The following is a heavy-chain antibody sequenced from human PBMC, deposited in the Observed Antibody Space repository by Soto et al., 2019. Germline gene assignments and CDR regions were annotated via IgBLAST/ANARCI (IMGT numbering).Heavy chain of an antibody. V-gene: IGHV4-30-2*01. CDR1: GGSISSGGYS. Sequence: QLQLQESGSGLVKPSQTLSLTCTVSGGSISSGGYSWSWIRQPPGKGLEWIGYTYHSGSTYYNPSLKSRVTISVGWAMTQSSLKLSSVTAAAPAGYYCARGPPSLPWGQGTLVTVSS. CDR2: TYHSGST. CDR3: ARGPPSLP. J-gene: IGHJ5*02.